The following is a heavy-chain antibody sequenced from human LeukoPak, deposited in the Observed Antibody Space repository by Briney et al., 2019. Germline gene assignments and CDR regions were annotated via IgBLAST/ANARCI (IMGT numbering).Heavy chain of an antibody. V-gene: IGHV4-59*01. J-gene: IGHJ3*02. D-gene: IGHD3-22*01. CDR2: IYYSGST. Sequence: SETLSLTCTVSGGSISSYYWSWIRQPPGKGLEWIGYIYYSGSTNYNPSLKSRVTISVDTSKNQFSLKLSSVTAADTAVYYCARDENHYDSSGYYIGDAFDIWGQGTMVTVSS. CDR3: ARDENHYDSSGYYIGDAFDI. CDR1: GGSISSYY.